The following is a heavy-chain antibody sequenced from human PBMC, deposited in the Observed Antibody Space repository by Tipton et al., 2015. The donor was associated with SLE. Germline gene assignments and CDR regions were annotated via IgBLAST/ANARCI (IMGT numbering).Heavy chain of an antibody. Sequence: TLSLTCAVYGGSFSGDYWSWIRQPPGKGLEWIGEINHSGSTNYNPSLKSRVTISVDTSKNQFSLKLSSVTAADTAVYYCARGSIFGLWGQGTMVTVSS. CDR1: GGSFSGDY. J-gene: IGHJ3*01. CDR2: INHSGST. CDR3: ARGSIFGL. V-gene: IGHV4-34*01.